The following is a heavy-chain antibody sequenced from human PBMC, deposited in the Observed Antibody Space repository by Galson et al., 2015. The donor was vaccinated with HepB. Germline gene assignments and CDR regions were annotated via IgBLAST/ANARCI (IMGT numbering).Heavy chain of an antibody. CDR3: ARGRAAVVSS. V-gene: IGHV3-7*01. CDR1: GFTFSNYW. D-gene: IGHD6-13*01. J-gene: IGHJ5*02. Sequence: SLRLSCAASGFTFSNYWMSWVRQAPGKGLEWVANIKQDGSEKDSVDSVKGRFTISRDNAKNSLYLQMNSLRAEDTAVYYCARGRAAVVSSWGQGTLVTVSS. CDR2: IKQDGSEK.